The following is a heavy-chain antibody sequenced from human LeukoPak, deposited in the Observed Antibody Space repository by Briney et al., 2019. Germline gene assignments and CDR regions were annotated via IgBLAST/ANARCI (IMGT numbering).Heavy chain of an antibody. V-gene: IGHV4-59*06. Sequence: NPGGSLRLSCAASGFTFSSHWMTWVRQAPGKGLEWIGYIYYSGSTYYNPSLKSRVTISVDTSKNQFSLKLSSVTAADTAVYYCARVVPIFGVVTDRVYYFDYWGQGTLVTVSS. CDR1: GFTFSSHW. CDR3: ARVVPIFGVVTDRVYYFDY. CDR2: IYYSGST. J-gene: IGHJ4*02. D-gene: IGHD3-3*01.